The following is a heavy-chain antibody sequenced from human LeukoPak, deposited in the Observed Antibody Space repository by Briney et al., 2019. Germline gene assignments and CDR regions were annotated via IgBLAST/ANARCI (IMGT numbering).Heavy chain of an antibody. CDR3: ARAGYGDYGKGGNWFDP. J-gene: IGHJ5*02. Sequence: SETLSLTCAVYGGSFSGYYWSWIRQPPGKGLEWIGEINHSGSTNYNPSLKSRVTISVDTSKNQFSLKLSSVTAADTAVYYCARAGYGDYGKGGNWFDPWGQGTLVTVSS. CDR2: INHSGST. D-gene: IGHD4-17*01. CDR1: GGSFSGYY. V-gene: IGHV4-34*01.